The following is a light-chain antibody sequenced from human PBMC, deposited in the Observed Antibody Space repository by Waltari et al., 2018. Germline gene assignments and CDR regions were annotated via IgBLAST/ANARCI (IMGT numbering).Light chain of an antibody. CDR1: NIGAKS. CDR2: FDS. J-gene: IGLJ2*01. V-gene: IGLV3-21*04. CDR3: QVWDTSAGHLVV. Sequence: SYVLTQPPSVSVAPGKTASITCGGNNIGAKSVNWYQQKPGQAPILLIYFDSDRPSGIPDRFSGSNSVHTATLTISRVEAGDEAAYYCQVWDTSAGHLVVFGGGTNLTVV.